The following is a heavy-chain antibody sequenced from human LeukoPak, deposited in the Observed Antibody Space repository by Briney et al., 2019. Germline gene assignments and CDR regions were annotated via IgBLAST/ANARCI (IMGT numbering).Heavy chain of an antibody. V-gene: IGHV4-59*01. J-gene: IGHJ4*02. D-gene: IGHD2-15*01. CDR3: ARLLAGCPGGRCRAHFDY. Sequence: PSETLSLTCSVSGDSINSKYWSWMRQPPGKGLEWSGYIYYGGSTNYNPSLKSRVSMSVDTSKNQFSLNLSSVTAADTAVYHCARLLAGCPGGRCRAHFDYWGQGTLVTVSS. CDR2: IYYGGST. CDR1: GDSINSKY.